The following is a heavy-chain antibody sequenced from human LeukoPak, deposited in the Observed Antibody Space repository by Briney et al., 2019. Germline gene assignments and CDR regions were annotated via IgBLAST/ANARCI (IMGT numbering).Heavy chain of an antibody. J-gene: IGHJ4*02. CDR2: ISGSGGST. D-gene: IGHD1-26*01. Sequence: PGGSLRLSCAASGFTFSSYAMSWVRQAPGKGLEWVSAISGSGGSTYYADSVKGRFTISRDNSKNTLYLQMNSLRAEDTAVYYCASVLEVEEEVGALDYWGQGTLVTVSS. V-gene: IGHV3-23*01. CDR3: ASVLEVEEEVGALDY. CDR1: GFTFSSYA.